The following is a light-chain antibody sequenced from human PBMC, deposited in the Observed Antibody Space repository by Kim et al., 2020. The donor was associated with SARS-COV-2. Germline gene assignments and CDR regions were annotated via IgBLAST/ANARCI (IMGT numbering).Light chain of an antibody. CDR1: QSVGTY. CDR3: QQRGN. CDR2: DAS. Sequence: VVRQSPATLSLSPGERATLSCRASQSVGTYLAWYQQKPGQAPRLLIYDASKRATGIPARFRGSGSGTDFTLTIGTLAPEDSAVYYWQQRGNFGQGTRLEIK. V-gene: IGKV3-11*01. J-gene: IGKJ5*01.